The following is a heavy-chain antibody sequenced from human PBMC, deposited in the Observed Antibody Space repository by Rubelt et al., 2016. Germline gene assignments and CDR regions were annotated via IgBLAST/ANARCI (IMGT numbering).Heavy chain of an antibody. D-gene: IGHD3-16*01. CDR3: ARDPPGGGY. Sequence: CGGGLVQPGGSLRPSCAASGFTVSSNHMSWVRQAPGKGLDWVSAISTSGGTTYYADSVKGRFTISRNNSRNTLYLQMNSLRVEDTAIYYCARDPPGGGYWGQGTLVTVAA. CDR1: GFTVSSNH. CDR2: ISTSGGTT. V-gene: IGHV3-23*01. J-gene: IGHJ4*02.